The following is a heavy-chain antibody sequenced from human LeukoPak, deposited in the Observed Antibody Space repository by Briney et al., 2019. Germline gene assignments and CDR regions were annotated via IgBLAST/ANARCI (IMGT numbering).Heavy chain of an antibody. J-gene: IGHJ4*02. CDR1: GFTLSSYS. CDR2: VSSGSSTI. V-gene: IGHV3-48*04. CDR3: ARGSSSGRGALDY. Sequence: GGSLRLSCAASGFTLSSYSMNWVRQAPGKGLGWVSYVSSGSSTIYYADSVKGRFTISRDNAKNSLYLQMNSLRAEDTAVYYCARGSSSGRGALDYWGQGTLVTVSS. D-gene: IGHD6-6*01.